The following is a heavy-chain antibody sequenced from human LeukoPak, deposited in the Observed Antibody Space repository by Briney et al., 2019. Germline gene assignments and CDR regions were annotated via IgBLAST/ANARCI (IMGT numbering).Heavy chain of an antibody. CDR1: GGSFSGYY. Sequence: SDTLSLTCAVYGGSFSGYYWSWIRKPPGKGLEWIGEINHSGSTNYNPSLKSRVTISVDTSKNQFSLKLSSVTAADTAVYYCARRRIKVDYWGQGTLVTVSS. D-gene: IGHD3-10*01. J-gene: IGHJ4*02. CDR3: ARRRIKVDY. V-gene: IGHV4-34*01. CDR2: INHSGST.